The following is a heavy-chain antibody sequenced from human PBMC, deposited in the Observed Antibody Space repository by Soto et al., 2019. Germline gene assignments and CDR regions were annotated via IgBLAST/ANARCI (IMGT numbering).Heavy chain of an antibody. CDR3: ARGRYFDWYMRYYYYYMDV. V-gene: IGHV3-72*01. CDR2: TRNKANSYTT. Sequence: EVQLVESGGGLVQPGGSLRLSCAASGFTFSDHYMDWVRQAPGKGLEWVGRTRNKANSYTTEYAASVKGRFTISRDDSKNSLYLQMNSLKTEDTDVYYCARGRYFDWYMRYYYYYMDVWGKGTTVTVSS. CDR1: GFTFSDHY. J-gene: IGHJ6*03. D-gene: IGHD3-9*01.